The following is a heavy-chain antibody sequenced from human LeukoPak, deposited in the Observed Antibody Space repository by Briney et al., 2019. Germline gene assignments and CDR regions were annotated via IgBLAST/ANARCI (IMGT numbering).Heavy chain of an antibody. CDR3: ARAIQFGGYFDY. V-gene: IGHV3-53*01. D-gene: IGHD3-3*01. CDR1: GXTVSGDY. J-gene: IGHJ4*02. CDR2: IFGAATT. Sequence: PGGSLRLSCSASGXTVSGDYRSWVRQAPGKGLEWGAVIFGAATTYYADSVKGRFTISRDNSKNTLYLQMNSLRAEDTAVYYCARAIQFGGYFDYWGQGTLVTVST.